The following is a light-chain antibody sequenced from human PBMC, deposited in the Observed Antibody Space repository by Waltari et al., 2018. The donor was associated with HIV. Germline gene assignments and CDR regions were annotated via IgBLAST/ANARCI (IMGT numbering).Light chain of an antibody. V-gene: IGLV2-11*01. CDR2: DVS. CDR1: SSDVGGFNY. Sequence: QSALTQPRSVSGSPAQSATISCTGTSSDVGGFNYVSWYQQPPGKAPKLIIYDVSKRPSGVPDRFSGSKSGNTASLTISGLQAEDEADYYCFSYSGSYTSVLFGGGTKLTVL. J-gene: IGLJ2*01. CDR3: FSYSGSYTSVL.